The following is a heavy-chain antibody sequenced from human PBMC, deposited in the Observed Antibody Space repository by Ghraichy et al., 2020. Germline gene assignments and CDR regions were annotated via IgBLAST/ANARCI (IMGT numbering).Heavy chain of an antibody. J-gene: IGHJ3*02. Sequence: SETLSLTCTVSGGSISSYYWSWIRQPPGKGLEWIGYIYYSGSTNYNPSLKSRVTISVDTSKNQFSLKLSSVTAADTAVYYCARDRTTVTTWGPSDAFDIWGQGTMVTVSS. CDR2: IYYSGST. V-gene: IGHV4-59*01. CDR1: GGSISSYY. D-gene: IGHD4-17*01. CDR3: ARDRTTVTTWGPSDAFDI.